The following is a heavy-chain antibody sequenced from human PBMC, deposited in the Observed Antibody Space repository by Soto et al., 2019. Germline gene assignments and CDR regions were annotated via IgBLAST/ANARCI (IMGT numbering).Heavy chain of an antibody. CDR2: ISSSGSTI. Sequence: PVGSLRLSCAASGFTFSDYYMSWIRQAPGKGLEWVSYISSSGSTIYCADSVKGRFTISRDNAKNSLYLQMNSLRAEDTAVYYCARVLAENGITGTTPDRGYGMDVWGQGTTVTVSS. CDR1: GFTFSDYY. J-gene: IGHJ6*02. V-gene: IGHV3-11*01. D-gene: IGHD1-7*01. CDR3: ARVLAENGITGTTPDRGYGMDV.